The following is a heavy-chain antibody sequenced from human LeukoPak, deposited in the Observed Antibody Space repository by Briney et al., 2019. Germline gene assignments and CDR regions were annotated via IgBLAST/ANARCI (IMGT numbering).Heavy chain of an antibody. D-gene: IGHD3-10*01. Sequence: KPSETLSLTCTVSGGSISSYYWSWIRQPAGKGLEWIGRIYTSGSTNYNPSLKSRVTMSVDTSKNQFSLKLSSVTAADTAAYYCARAPRYYYGSGSYPAETSLDYWGQGTLVTVSS. CDR1: GGSISSYY. V-gene: IGHV4-4*07. CDR2: IYTSGST. J-gene: IGHJ4*02. CDR3: ARAPRYYYGSGSYPAETSLDY.